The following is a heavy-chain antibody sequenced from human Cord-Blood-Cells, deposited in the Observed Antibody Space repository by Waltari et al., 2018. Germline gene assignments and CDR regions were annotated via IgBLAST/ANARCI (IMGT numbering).Heavy chain of an antibody. J-gene: IGHJ6*03. CDR2: INPNSGSK. D-gene: IGHD5-12*01. Sequence: QVQLVQSGAEVKKPGASVKVSCKASGYTFTGYYMHWVRQAPGQGLEWMGWINPNSGSKNYAQKVQGRVTMTRDTSISTAYMELSRLRSDDTAVYYCARRTACWATYYYYYMDVWGKGTTVTVSS. CDR1: GYTFTGYY. V-gene: IGHV1-2*02. CDR3: ARRTACWATYYYYYMDV.